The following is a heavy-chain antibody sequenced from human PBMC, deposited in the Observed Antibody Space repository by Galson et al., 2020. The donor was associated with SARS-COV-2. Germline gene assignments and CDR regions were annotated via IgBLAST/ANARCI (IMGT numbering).Heavy chain of an antibody. D-gene: IGHD6-13*01. CDR1: GGSVSSGSYY. V-gene: IGHV4-61*01. Sequence: SETLSLTCTVSGGSVSSGSYYWSWIRQPPGKGLEWIGYIYYSGSTNYNPSLKSRVTISVDTSKNQFSLKLSSVTAADTAVYYCARQLGSWYEGLGYYGMDVWGQGTTVTVSS. J-gene: IGHJ6*02. CDR3: ARQLGSWYEGLGYYGMDV. CDR2: IYYSGST.